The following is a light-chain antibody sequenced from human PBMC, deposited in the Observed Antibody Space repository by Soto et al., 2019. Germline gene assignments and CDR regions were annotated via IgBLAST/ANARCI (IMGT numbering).Light chain of an antibody. Sequence: EIVMTQSPATLSVSRGERVTLSCRASQSVSSSLAWYQQKPGQAPRLLIYAASSRATGVPARFSGSGSGTEFTLTISSLQSVDFAVYYCQQYNNWVTFGGGTQVEIK. V-gene: IGKV3-15*01. CDR3: QQYNNWVT. J-gene: IGKJ4*01. CDR1: QSVSSS. CDR2: AAS.